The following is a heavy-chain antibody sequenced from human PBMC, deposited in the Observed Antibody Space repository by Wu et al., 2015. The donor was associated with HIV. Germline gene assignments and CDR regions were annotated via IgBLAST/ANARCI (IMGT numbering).Heavy chain of an antibody. CDR3: AKELRNTSFTGVSEHYYMDPS. V-gene: IGHV1-2*02. CDR1: GYTFTAYY. CDR2: IDPNEWGT. D-gene: IGHD7-27*01. J-gene: IGHJ6*03. Sequence: QVQLVQSGAEVKKPGASVKVSCKASGYTFTAYYIHWVRLAPGQGLEWIGRIDPNEWGTNYAQEVSRAGSPWTRDTSISTKPTLDLSRLTSETTKAIYYCAKELRNTSFTGVSEHYYMDPSRGKGT.